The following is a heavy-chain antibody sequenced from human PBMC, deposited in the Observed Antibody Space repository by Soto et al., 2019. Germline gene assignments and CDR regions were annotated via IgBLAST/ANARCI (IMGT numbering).Heavy chain of an antibody. V-gene: IGHV3-30*18. CDR1: GFTFSSYG. CDR3: AKDLVAWSNYYYYGMDV. Sequence: GGSLRLSCAASGFTFSSYGMHWVRQAPGKGLEWVAVISYDGSNKYYADSVKGRFTISRDNSKNTLYLQMNSLRAEDTAVYYCAKDLVAWSNYYYYGMDVWGQGTTVTVSS. D-gene: IGHD6-6*01. J-gene: IGHJ6*02. CDR2: ISYDGSNK.